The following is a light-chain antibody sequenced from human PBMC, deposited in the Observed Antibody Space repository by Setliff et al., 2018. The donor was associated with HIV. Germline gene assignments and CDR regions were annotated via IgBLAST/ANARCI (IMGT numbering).Light chain of an antibody. CDR3: SSYTNSRTLV. CDR2: DAT. J-gene: IGLJ1*01. V-gene: IGLV2-14*03. CDR1: SSDIGDTYS. Sequence: SALTQPASVSGSPGQSITISCTGTSSDIGDTYSISWYRQHPGKVPKLLIYDATHRPSGVSSRFSASKSGNTASLTISGLQAEDEAGYYCSSYTNSRTLVFGTGTKVTV.